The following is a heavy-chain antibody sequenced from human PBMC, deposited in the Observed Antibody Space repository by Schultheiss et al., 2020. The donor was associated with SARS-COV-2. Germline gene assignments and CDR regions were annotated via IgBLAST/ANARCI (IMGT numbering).Heavy chain of an antibody. J-gene: IGHJ4*02. CDR2: IYYSGST. Sequence: SETLSLTCTVSGGSISSYYWSWIRQPPGKGLEWIGYIYYSGSTNYNPSLKSRVTMSVDTSKNQFSLKLSSVTAADTAVYYCARLVRSSWYYFDYWGQGTLVTGSS. CDR1: GGSISSYY. CDR3: ARLVRSSWYYFDY. V-gene: IGHV4-59*12. D-gene: IGHD6-13*01.